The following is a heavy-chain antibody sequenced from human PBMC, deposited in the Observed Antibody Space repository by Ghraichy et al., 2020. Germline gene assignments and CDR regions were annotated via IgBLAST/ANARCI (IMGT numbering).Heavy chain of an antibody. J-gene: IGHJ6*02. CDR3: ARDVVVVPAAIKGSNYYYYGMDV. D-gene: IGHD2-2*01. Sequence: SQTLSLTCAVYGGSFSGYYWSWIRQPPGKGLEWIGEINHSGSTNYNPSLKSRVTISVDTSKNQFSLKLSSVTAADTAVYYCARDVVVVPAAIKGSNYYYYGMDVWGQGTTVTVSS. CDR2: INHSGST. V-gene: IGHV4-34*01. CDR1: GGSFSGYY.